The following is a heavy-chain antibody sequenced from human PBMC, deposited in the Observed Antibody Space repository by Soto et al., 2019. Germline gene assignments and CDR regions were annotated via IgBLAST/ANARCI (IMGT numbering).Heavy chain of an antibody. CDR1: GFTFSSYG. CDR3: ARVTRDGYNYIYYGMDV. J-gene: IGHJ6*02. D-gene: IGHD5-12*01. Sequence: QVQLVESGGGVVQPGRSLRLSCAASGFTFSSYGMHWVRQAPGKRLEWVAVIWYDGSNKYYADSVKGRFTISRDNSKNTLYLQMNSLRAEDTAVYYCARVTRDGYNYIYYGMDVWGQGTTVTVSS. V-gene: IGHV3-33*01. CDR2: IWYDGSNK.